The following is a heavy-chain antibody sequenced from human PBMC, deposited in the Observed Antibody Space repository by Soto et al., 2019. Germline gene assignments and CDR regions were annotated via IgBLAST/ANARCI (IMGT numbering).Heavy chain of an antibody. CDR3: ARDLPHSGYDFGRAFDI. CDR1: GFTFSSYG. Sequence: QVQLVESGGGVVQPGRSLRLSCAASGFTFSSYGMHWVRQAPGKGLEWVAVIGYDGSNKYYADSVKGRFTISRDNSKNTLYLQMNSLRAEDTAVYYCARDLPHSGYDFGRAFDIWGQGTMVTVSS. J-gene: IGHJ3*02. V-gene: IGHV3-33*01. CDR2: IGYDGSNK. D-gene: IGHD5-12*01.